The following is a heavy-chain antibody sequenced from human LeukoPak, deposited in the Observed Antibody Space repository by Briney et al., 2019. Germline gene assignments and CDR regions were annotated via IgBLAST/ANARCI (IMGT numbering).Heavy chain of an antibody. CDR2: ISSSSSYI. CDR3: ARDQITMVRGEGYYFDY. J-gene: IGHJ4*02. CDR1: GFTFSSYS. V-gene: IGHV3-21*01. D-gene: IGHD3-10*01. Sequence: GGSLRLSCAASGFTFSSYSMNWVRQAPGKGLEWVSSISSSSSYIYYAHSVKGRFTISRDNAKNSLYLQMNSLRAEDTAVYYCARDQITMVRGEGYYFDYWGQGTLVTVSS.